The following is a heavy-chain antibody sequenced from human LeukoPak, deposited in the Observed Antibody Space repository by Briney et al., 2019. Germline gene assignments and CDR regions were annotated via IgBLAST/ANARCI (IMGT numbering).Heavy chain of an antibody. CDR3: ARDARGLEWHNWFDP. CDR2: IYYSGST. CDR1: GGSISSGGYS. V-gene: IGHV4-31*03. J-gene: IGHJ5*02. D-gene: IGHD3-3*01. Sequence: PSQTLSLTCTVSGGSISSGGYSWSWIRQHPGKGLEWIGYIYYSGSTYYNPSLKSRVTISVDTSKNQFSLKLSSVTAADTAVYYCARDARGLEWHNWFDPWGQGTLVTVSS.